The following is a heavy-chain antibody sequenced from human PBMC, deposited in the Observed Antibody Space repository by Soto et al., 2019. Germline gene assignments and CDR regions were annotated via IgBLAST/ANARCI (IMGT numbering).Heavy chain of an antibody. D-gene: IGHD1-26*01. CDR3: ARGRELYSGSYYDHDWFDP. CDR2: INPSGGST. V-gene: IGHV1-46*01. CDR1: GYTFTSYY. Sequence: ASVKVSCKASGYTFTSYYMHGVRQAPGQGLEWMGIINPSGGSTSYAQKFQGRVTMTRDTSTSTVYMELSSLRSEDTAVYYCARGRELYSGSYYDHDWFDPWGQGTLVTVTS. J-gene: IGHJ5*02.